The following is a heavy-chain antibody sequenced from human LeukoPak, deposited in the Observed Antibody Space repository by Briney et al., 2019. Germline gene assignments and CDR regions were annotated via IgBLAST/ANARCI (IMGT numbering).Heavy chain of an antibody. CDR3: ARTELPCSTTSCHSYYYYYYMDV. D-gene: IGHD2-2*01. CDR1: GGTFSNCA. CDR2: IIPIFGST. V-gene: IGHV1-69*05. Sequence: SVKVSCKAFGGTFSNCAIYWVRQAPGQGLEWMGGIIPIFGSTNYAQKFQGRVTVTTDESTSTAYMELSSLNFDDTAVYHCARTELPCSTTSCHSYYYYYYMDVWGKGTTVTVSS. J-gene: IGHJ6*03.